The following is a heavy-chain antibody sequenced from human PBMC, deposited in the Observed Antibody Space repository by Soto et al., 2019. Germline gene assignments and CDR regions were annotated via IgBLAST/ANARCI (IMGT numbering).Heavy chain of an antibody. CDR2: IYYSGST. CDR1: GSSISSGGYY. Sequence: QVQLQESGPGLVKPSQTLSLTCTVSGSSISSGGYYWSWIRQHPGKGLEWIGYIYYSGSTYYNPSLKSRVTISVDTSKNQFSLKLSSVTAADTAVYYCARGVVVIALGYWYFDLWGRGTLVTVSS. J-gene: IGHJ2*01. D-gene: IGHD3-22*01. V-gene: IGHV4-31*03. CDR3: ARGVVVIALGYWYFDL.